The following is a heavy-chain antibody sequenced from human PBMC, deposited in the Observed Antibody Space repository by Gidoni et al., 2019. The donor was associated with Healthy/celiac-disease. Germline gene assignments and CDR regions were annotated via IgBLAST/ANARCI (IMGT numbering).Heavy chain of an antibody. CDR3: ARPTAAIVVVTANDY. CDR1: GFTFGSYA. V-gene: IGHV3-30-3*01. Sequence: QVQLVESGGGVVQPGRSLRLSCAASGFTFGSYAMPWVRQAPGKGLEWVAVISYDGSNKYYADSVKGRFTISRDNSKNTLYLQMNSLRAEDTAVYYCARPTAAIVVVTANDYWGQGTLVTVSS. J-gene: IGHJ4*02. D-gene: IGHD2-21*02. CDR2: ISYDGSNK.